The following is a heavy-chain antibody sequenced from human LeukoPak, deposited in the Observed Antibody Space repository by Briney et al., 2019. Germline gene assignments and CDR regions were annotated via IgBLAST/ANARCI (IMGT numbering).Heavy chain of an antibody. Sequence: SETLSLTCTVSGGSISSYYWSWIRQPPGKGLEWIGYIYYSGSTNYNPSLKSRVTISVDTSKNQFSLKLSSVTAADTAVYYCARDDDSSGPGFDYWGQRTLVTVSS. CDR3: ARDDDSSGPGFDY. CDR1: GGSISSYY. J-gene: IGHJ4*02. CDR2: IYYSGST. D-gene: IGHD3-22*01. V-gene: IGHV4-59*01.